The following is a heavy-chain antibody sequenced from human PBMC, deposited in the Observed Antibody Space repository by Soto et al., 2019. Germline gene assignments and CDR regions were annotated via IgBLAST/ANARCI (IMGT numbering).Heavy chain of an antibody. J-gene: IGHJ5*02. CDR2: LHDRGST. V-gene: IGHV4-31*03. CDR3: ARALSNWFDP. D-gene: IGHD3-16*02. Sequence: QVQLQESGPGLVKPSQTLSLTCTVSGGSISGGYYWTWIRQHPGKGLEWIGYLHDRGSTNYNPSLKSRVTISLHTSENHFSLKLSSVTAADTAMYYCARALSNWFDPWGQGTLVTVSS. CDR1: GGSISGGYY.